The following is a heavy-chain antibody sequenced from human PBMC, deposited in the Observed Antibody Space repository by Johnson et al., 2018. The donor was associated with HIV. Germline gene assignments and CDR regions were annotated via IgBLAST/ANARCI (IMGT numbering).Heavy chain of an antibody. V-gene: IGHV3-30-3*01. CDR2: ISYDGSNK. Sequence: QVQLVESGGGVVQPGRSLRLSCAASGFTFSSYAMHWVRQAPGKGLEWVAVISYDGSNKYYADSVKGRFTISRDNSKNTLYLQMNSLRAEDTAVYYCARDGGYSYGDAFDTWGQGTMVTVSS. CDR3: ARDGGYSYGDAFDT. D-gene: IGHD5-18*01. CDR1: GFTFSSYA. J-gene: IGHJ3*02.